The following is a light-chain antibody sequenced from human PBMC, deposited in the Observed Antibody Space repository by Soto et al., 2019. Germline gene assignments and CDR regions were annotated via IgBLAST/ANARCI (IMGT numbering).Light chain of an antibody. CDR2: GTS. Sequence: IVLTQSPGTLSLSPGARAPLSCRASQTVTDSYLAWYQQTPGQAPRLLIYGTSNRAAGVPNRFRGSGSGTDFTLTISRLEPEDFAVYYCQQYGSSPLFGQGTKVDIK. V-gene: IGKV3-20*01. CDR1: QTVTDSY. CDR3: QQYGSSPL. J-gene: IGKJ1*01.